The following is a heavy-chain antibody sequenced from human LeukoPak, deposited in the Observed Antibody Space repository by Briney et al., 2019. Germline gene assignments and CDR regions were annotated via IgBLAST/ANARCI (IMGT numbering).Heavy chain of an antibody. V-gene: IGHV1-18*01. Sequence: SVKVSCKASGYTFANFGITWVRQAPGQGLEWMGWISVYNGNTNYAQNLQGRVTLTTDTSTSTAYMELRSLRSDDTALYYCARTCSSSSCYMVHWGQGTLDTVSS. D-gene: IGHD2-2*02. J-gene: IGHJ4*02. CDR2: ISVYNGNT. CDR3: ARTCSSSSCYMVH. CDR1: GYTFANFG.